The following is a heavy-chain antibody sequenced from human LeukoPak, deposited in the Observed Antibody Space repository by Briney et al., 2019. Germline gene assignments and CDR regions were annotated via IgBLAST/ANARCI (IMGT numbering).Heavy chain of an antibody. Sequence: SETLSLTCTVSGGSISSYYWSWIRQPPGKGLEWIGYIYYSGSTNYNPSLKSRVTISVDTSKNQFPLKLSSVTAADTAVYYCARLRYTSFDYWGQGTLVTVSS. CDR3: ARLRYTSFDY. V-gene: IGHV4-59*01. J-gene: IGHJ4*02. CDR1: GGSISSYY. CDR2: IYYSGST. D-gene: IGHD4-17*01.